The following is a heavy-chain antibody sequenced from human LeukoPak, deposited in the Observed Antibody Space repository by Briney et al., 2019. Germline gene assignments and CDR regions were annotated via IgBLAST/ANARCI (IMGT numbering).Heavy chain of an antibody. CDR3: ARCTPVDDYGSLGAFDI. Sequence: ASVKVSCKASGYTFTGYYMHWVRQAPGQGLEWMGWINPNSGGTNYAQKFQGRVTMTRDTSISTAYMELSRLRSDDTAVYYCARCTPVDDYGSLGAFDIWGQGTMVTVSS. J-gene: IGHJ3*02. CDR1: GYTFTGYY. CDR2: INPNSGGT. D-gene: IGHD4-17*01. V-gene: IGHV1-2*02.